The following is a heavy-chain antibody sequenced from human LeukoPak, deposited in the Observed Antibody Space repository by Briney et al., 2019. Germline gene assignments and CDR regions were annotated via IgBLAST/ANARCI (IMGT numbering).Heavy chain of an antibody. CDR1: GFTFSSYA. V-gene: IGHV3-23*01. CDR2: ISGSGGGT. CDR3: AKDLGRYRSNYFDY. D-gene: IGHD1-26*01. Sequence: PGGSLRLSCAASGFTFSSYAMSWVRQAPEKGLEWVSTISGSGGGTYYADSVKGRFTISRDDSKNTLYLQMNSLRAEDTAVYYCAKDLGRYRSNYFDYWGQGTLVTVSS. J-gene: IGHJ4*02.